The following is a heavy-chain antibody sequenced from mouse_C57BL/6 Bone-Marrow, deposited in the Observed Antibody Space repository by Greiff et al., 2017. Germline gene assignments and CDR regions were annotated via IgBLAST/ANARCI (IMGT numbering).Heavy chain of an antibody. J-gene: IGHJ2*01. CDR2: INPSSGYT. V-gene: IGHV1-4*01. CDR3: AREETGY. Sequence: VKLVESGAELARPGASVKMSCKASGYTFTSYTMHWVKQRPGPGLEWIGYINPSSGYTKYNQKFKDKATLTADKSSSTAYMQLSSLTSEDSAVYYCAREETGYWGQGTTLTVSS. D-gene: IGHD4-1*01. CDR1: GYTFTSYT.